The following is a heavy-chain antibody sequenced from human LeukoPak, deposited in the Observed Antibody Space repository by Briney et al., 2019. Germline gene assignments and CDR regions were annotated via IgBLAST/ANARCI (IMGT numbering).Heavy chain of an antibody. Sequence: PSETLSLTCAVYGGSFSGYYWSWIRQPPGKGLEWIGEINRSGVTNYNPSLKSRVTMSVDTSKNQFSLKLSSGTAADTAVYYCARRGSYGSPPKTWGQGTLVTVSS. J-gene: IGHJ4*02. CDR2: INRSGVT. D-gene: IGHD1-26*01. V-gene: IGHV4-34*01. CDR1: GGSFSGYY. CDR3: ARRGSYGSPPKT.